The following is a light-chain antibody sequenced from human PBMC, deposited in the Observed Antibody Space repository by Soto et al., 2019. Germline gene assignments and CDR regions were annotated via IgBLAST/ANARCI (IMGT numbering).Light chain of an antibody. CDR1: QSFRSNY. Sequence: EIVLTQSPGTLSLSPGERATLSCRASQSFRSNYLARYQQRPGQAPRLLIYGVSSRASGIPDRFSGSVSGTDFTLTISRLEPEDSAVYYCQQYDRIPGFTFGGGTKVEI. CDR2: GVS. CDR3: QQYDRIPGFT. V-gene: IGKV3-20*01. J-gene: IGKJ4*01.